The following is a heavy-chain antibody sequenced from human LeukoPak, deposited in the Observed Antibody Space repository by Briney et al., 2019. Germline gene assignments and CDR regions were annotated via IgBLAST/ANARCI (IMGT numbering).Heavy chain of an antibody. CDR1: GFIFSNYA. CDR2: ISGDAWSI. D-gene: IGHD3-10*01. V-gene: IGHV3-23*01. J-gene: IGHJ4*02. CDR3: AKYGPPGWSGYCDY. Sequence: PGGSLRLSCAASGFIFSNYAMTWVRQAPGKGLEWVSSISGDAWSIYYRDSVRGRFTISRDNSKNPLFLQMNSLRADDTGMYYCAKYGPPGWSGYCDYWGQGTLVTVSS.